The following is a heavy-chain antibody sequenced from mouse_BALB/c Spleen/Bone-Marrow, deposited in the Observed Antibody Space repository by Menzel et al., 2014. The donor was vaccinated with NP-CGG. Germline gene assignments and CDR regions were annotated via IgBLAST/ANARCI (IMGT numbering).Heavy chain of an antibody. D-gene: IGHD1-1*01. J-gene: IGHJ2*01. Sequence: LQESGPELVRPGVSVKLSCKGSGYTFTAYAMHWVKQSHAESLEWIGLISTYSGNTHYNQDFKGKATMTVDKSSSTAYMELARLTSEDSAIYYCARNFYGSSYFDYWGQGTTLTVSS. CDR2: ISTYSGNT. V-gene: IGHV1-67*01. CDR1: GYTFTAYA. CDR3: ARNFYGSSYFDY.